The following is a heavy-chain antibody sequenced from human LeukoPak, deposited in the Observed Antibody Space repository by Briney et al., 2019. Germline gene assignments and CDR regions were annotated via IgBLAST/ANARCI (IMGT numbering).Heavy chain of an antibody. Sequence: SETLSLTCTVSGGSISSYYWSWIRQPAGKGLEWIGRIYTSGSTNYNPSLKSRVTMSVDTSKNQFSLKLSSVTAADTAVYYCAREQVVVVPAAIFPWGQGTLVTVSS. CDR3: AREQVVVVPAAIFP. J-gene: IGHJ5*02. V-gene: IGHV4-4*07. D-gene: IGHD2-2*01. CDR2: IYTSGST. CDR1: GGSISSYY.